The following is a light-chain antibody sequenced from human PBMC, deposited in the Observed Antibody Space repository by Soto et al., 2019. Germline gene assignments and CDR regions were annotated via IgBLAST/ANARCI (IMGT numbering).Light chain of an antibody. V-gene: IGKV1-39*01. CDR2: AAS. CDR1: QSVNTY. J-gene: IGKJ4*01. Sequence: DIQMTQSPSSLSASVGDRVTITCRASQSVNTYLHWYQQKAGQAPKLLIYAASSLQSGVPSRFSGSGSGTDFTLTISSLQPEDFATYYCQQSYSTPLTFGGGTKVDIK. CDR3: QQSYSTPLT.